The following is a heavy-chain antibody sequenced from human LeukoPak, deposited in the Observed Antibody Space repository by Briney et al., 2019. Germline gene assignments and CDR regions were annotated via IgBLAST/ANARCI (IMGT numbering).Heavy chain of an antibody. CDR3: ARVGGYYGDYPGAFDM. CDR1: GYTFTGYY. D-gene: IGHD4-17*01. Sequence: ASVKVSCKASGYTFTGYYMHWVRQAPGQGLEWMGWINPNSGGTNYAQKFQGRVTMTRDTSISTAYMELRSLSSDDTAVYYCARVGGYYGDYPGAFDMWGQGTMVIVSS. CDR2: INPNSGGT. J-gene: IGHJ3*02. V-gene: IGHV1-2*02.